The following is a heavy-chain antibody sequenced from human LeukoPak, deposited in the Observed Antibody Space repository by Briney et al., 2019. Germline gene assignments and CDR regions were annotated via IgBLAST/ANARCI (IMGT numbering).Heavy chain of an antibody. CDR2: IHPNNGGT. J-gene: IGHJ4*02. Sequence: ASVKVSCKASGFTFTGYFIHWVRQAPGQGLEWMGWIHPNNGGTKYAQKFRGRVTMTRDTSINTDYMELSRLRSDDAALYYCTRDGFSGAAFDYWGQGTLVTVSS. D-gene: IGHD7-27*01. CDR3: TRDGFSGAAFDY. V-gene: IGHV1-2*02. CDR1: GFTFTGYF.